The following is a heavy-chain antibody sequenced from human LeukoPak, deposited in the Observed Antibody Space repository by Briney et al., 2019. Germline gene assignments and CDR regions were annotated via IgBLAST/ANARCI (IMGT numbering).Heavy chain of an antibody. D-gene: IGHD4-17*01. V-gene: IGHV3-23*01. CDR1: GFTFSSYA. Sequence: GGSLRLSCAASGFTFSSYAMSWVRQPAGKGLEWVSAISGSGGSTYYADSVKGRFTISRDNSKNTLHLQMNILRAEYAAVYYCAKDLSVNPTFGFDLWGKGTLVTVSS. CDR2: ISGSGGST. CDR3: AKDLSVNPTFGFDL. J-gene: IGHJ5*02.